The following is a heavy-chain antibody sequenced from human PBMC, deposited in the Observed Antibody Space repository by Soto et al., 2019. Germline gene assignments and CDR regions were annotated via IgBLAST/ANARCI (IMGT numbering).Heavy chain of an antibody. V-gene: IGHV4-39*01. CDR1: GGSISSSSYY. Sequence: SSETLSLTCTVSGGSISSSSYYWGWIRQPPGKGLEWIGSIYYSGSTYYNPSLKSRVTISVDTSKNQFSLKLSSVTAADTAVYYCARSSSLAVSFDYWGQGTLVTVSS. D-gene: IGHD6-19*01. J-gene: IGHJ4*02. CDR2: IYYSGST. CDR3: ARSSSLAVSFDY.